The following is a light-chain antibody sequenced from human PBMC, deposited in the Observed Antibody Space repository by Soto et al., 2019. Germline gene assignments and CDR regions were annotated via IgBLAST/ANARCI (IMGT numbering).Light chain of an antibody. V-gene: IGKV3-20*01. CDR1: QSVRSNY. Sequence: EIVLTQSPGTLSLSPGERATLSCRASQSVRSNYLAWYQQKPGRAPRLLIYGASSRATGIPDRFSGSGSGPDFTLTISRLEPEDFAVYYCQQYCSSPRAFGGGTKVEI. J-gene: IGKJ4*01. CDR2: GAS. CDR3: QQYCSSPRA.